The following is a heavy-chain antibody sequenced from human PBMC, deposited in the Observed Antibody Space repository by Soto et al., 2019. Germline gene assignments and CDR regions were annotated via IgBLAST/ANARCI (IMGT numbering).Heavy chain of an antibody. D-gene: IGHD6-19*01. Sequence: SETLSLTCTVSGGSIISGDYYWSWIRQPPGKGLEWIGYIYYSGDTSYNPSLKSRVTISIDTSKNQFSLKLSSVTAADTAVYYCARAGGLGQVAVDYWGQGTLVTLSS. CDR3: ARAGGLGQVAVDY. CDR2: IYYSGDT. J-gene: IGHJ4*02. V-gene: IGHV4-30-4*08. CDR1: GGSIISGDYY.